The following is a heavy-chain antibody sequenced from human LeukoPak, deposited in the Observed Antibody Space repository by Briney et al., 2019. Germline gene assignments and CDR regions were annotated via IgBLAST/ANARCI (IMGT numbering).Heavy chain of an antibody. CDR2: LHHSENT. J-gene: IGHJ3*02. CDR1: GYSISNFNY. CDR3: AREGWQWLVHAFDI. D-gene: IGHD6-19*01. Sequence: SETLSLTCSVSGYSISNFNYWGWIRQPPGKGLEWIGSLHHSENTYYNSSLESRVTISADTSKNQFSLKLSSVTAADTAMYYCAREGWQWLVHAFDIWGQGTMVTVSS. V-gene: IGHV4-38-2*02.